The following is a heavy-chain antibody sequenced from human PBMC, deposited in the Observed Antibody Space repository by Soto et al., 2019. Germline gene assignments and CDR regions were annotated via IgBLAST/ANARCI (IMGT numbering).Heavy chain of an antibody. D-gene: IGHD6-13*01. V-gene: IGHV4-4*08. CDR3: ARGWIAAPNLYYFDY. CDR1: GDSMFTNY. Sequence: PSETLSLTCSVSGDSMFTNYWSWIRQPPGKGLQYIGDVYPSGDTNYNTSLNSRVTISADTSKKQFSLRLRSVTAADMAVYYCARGWIAAPNLYYFDYWGRGILVTVSS. CDR2: VYPSGDT. J-gene: IGHJ4*01.